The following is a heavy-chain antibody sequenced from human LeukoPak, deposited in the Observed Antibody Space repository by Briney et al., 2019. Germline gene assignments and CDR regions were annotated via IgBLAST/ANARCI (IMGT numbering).Heavy chain of an antibody. D-gene: IGHD3-22*01. CDR2: IYTSGST. Sequence: SETLSLTCTVSGGSISSYYWSWIRQPAGKGLEWIGRIYTSGSTNYNPSLKSRVTMSVDTSKNQFSLKLSSVTAADTAVYYCARDGEDYYDSSGLVDYYGMDVWGQGTTVTVSS. V-gene: IGHV4-4*07. CDR1: GGSISSYY. CDR3: ARDGEDYYDSSGLVDYYGMDV. J-gene: IGHJ6*02.